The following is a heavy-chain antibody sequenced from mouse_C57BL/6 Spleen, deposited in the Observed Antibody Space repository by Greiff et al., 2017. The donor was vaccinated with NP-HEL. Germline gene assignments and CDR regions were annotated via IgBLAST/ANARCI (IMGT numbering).Heavy chain of an antibody. CDR2: IYPGSGST. CDR1: GYTFTSYW. V-gene: IGHV1-55*01. J-gene: IGHJ3*01. CDR3: ARCAAYYYGSSWFAY. D-gene: IGHD1-1*01. Sequence: QVQLQQPGAELVKPGASVKMSCKASGYTFTSYWITWVKQRPGQGLEWIGDIYPGSGSTTYNEKFKSKATLTVDTSSSTAYMQLSSLTSEDSAVYYCARCAAYYYGSSWFAYWGQGTLVTVSA.